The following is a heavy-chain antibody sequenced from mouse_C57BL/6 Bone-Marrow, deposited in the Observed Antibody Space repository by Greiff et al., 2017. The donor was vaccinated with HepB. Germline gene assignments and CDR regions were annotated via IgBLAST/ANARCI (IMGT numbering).Heavy chain of an antibody. CDR1: GYAFTNYL. Sequence: LVESGAELVRPGPSVKVSCKASGYAFTNYLIEWVKQRPGQGLEWIGVINPGSGGTNYNEKFKGKATLTADKSSSTAYMQLSSLTSEDSAVYFCARYDYAWFAYWGQGTLVTVSA. D-gene: IGHD2-4*01. J-gene: IGHJ3*01. CDR2: INPGSGGT. V-gene: IGHV1-54*01. CDR3: ARYDYAWFAY.